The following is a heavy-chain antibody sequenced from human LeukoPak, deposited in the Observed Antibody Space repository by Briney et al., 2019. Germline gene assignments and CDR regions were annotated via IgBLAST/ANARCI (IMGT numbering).Heavy chain of an antibody. CDR3: AREGGLLWRWPVATVDY. V-gene: IGHV4-4*08. D-gene: IGHD2-21*01. Sequence: SETLSLTCTVSGGSISSYYWTWIRQPPGKGLEWIGYIHYSGSTYYNPSLKSRVTISVDTSKNQFSLKLSSVTAADTAVYYCAREGGLLWRWPVATVDYWGQGTLVTVSS. CDR1: GGSISSYY. CDR2: IHYSGST. J-gene: IGHJ4*02.